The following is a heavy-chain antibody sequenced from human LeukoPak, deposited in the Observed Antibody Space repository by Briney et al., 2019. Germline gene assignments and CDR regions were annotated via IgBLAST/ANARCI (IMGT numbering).Heavy chain of an antibody. CDR1: GYTFTSYA. CDR3: ARARPPRRGIVATITYYFDY. Sequence: ASVKVSCKASGYTFTSYAMNWVRQAPGQGLEWMGWINTNTGNPTYAQGFTGRFVFSLDTSVSTAYLQISSLKAEDTAVYYCARARPPRRGIVATITYYFDYWGQGTLVTVSS. D-gene: IGHD5-12*01. V-gene: IGHV7-4-1*02. CDR2: INTNTGNP. J-gene: IGHJ4*02.